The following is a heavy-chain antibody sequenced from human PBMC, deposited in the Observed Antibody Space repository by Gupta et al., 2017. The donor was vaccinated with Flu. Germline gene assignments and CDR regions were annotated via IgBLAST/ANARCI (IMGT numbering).Heavy chain of an antibody. CDR1: GYMFTAYY. CDR3: ARAYYYDSSAFNFDY. V-gene: IGHV1-2*06. D-gene: IGHD3-22*01. Sequence: QVQLVQSGAEVKKSGASVKVSCKTSGYMFTAYYIHWVRQAPGQGLEWMGRINPNSGDTNYAQKFQDRVTMTRDTSISTTYMELSRLRSDDTAVYYCARAYYYDSSAFNFDYWGQGTLVTVSS. J-gene: IGHJ4*02. CDR2: INPNSGDT.